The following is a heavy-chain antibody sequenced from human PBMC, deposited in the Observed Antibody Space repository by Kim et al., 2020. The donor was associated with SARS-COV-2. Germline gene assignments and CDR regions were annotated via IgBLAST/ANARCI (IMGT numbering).Heavy chain of an antibody. CDR2: IYYSGST. Sequence: SETLSLTCTVYGGSISSYYWSWIRQPPGKGLEWIGYIYYSGSTNYNPSLKSRVTISVDTSKNQFSLKLSSVTAADTAMYYCARAQAAAGYYYYYYAMDVWGQGTTVTVSS. J-gene: IGHJ6*02. CDR1: GGSISSYY. D-gene: IGHD6-13*01. CDR3: ARAQAAAGYYYYYYAMDV. V-gene: IGHV4-59*01.